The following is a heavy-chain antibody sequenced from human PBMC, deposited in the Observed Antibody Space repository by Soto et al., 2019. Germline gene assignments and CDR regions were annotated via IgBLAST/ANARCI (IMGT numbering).Heavy chain of an antibody. V-gene: IGHV3-30*18. CDR2: ISYDGSSK. CDR3: SKDRRGGLAVLDS. J-gene: IGHJ5*01. D-gene: IGHD2-15*01. CDR1: GFSFSNYG. Sequence: PGGALRVSCAASGFSFSNYGMHWVRQAPGKGLEWVAVISYDGSSKYHADSVKGRFTISRDNSKNTLHLQMNSLRAEDTAVYYCSKDRRGGLAVLDSRGDLTPFPASP.